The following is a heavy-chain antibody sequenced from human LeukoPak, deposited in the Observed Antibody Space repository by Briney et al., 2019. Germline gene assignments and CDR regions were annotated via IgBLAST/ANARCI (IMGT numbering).Heavy chain of an antibody. CDR2: INPSGGST. V-gene: IGHV1-46*01. CDR3: ARDREANWGSQASNYYYYYMDV. CDR1: GYTFTSYY. Sequence: ASVKVSCKASGYTFTSYYMHWVRQAPGQGLEWMGIINPSGGSTSYAQKFQGRVTMTRDTSISTAYMELSRLRSDDTAVYYCARDREANWGSQASNYYYYYMDVWGKGTTVSVSS. J-gene: IGHJ6*03. D-gene: IGHD7-27*01.